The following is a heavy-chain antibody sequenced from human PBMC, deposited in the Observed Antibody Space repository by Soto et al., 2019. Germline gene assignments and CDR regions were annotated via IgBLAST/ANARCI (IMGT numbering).Heavy chain of an antibody. CDR3: AKDLRAAAWGGYFDY. CDR1: GFTFSSYA. CDR2: ISGSGGST. J-gene: IGHJ4*02. Sequence: EVQLLESGGGLVQPGGSLRLSCAASGFTFSSYAMIWFRQAPGQGLEWVSAISGSGGSTYYADSVKGRFTISRDNSKNTLYLQMNRLRAEDTAVYYCAKDLRAAAWGGYFDYWGQGTLVTVSS. D-gene: IGHD6-13*01. V-gene: IGHV3-23*01.